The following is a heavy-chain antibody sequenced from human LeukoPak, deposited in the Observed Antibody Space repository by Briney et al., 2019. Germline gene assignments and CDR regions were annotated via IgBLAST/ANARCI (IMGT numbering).Heavy chain of an antibody. D-gene: IGHD3-10*01. CDR1: GGSISSYY. CDR3: AREVTMVRGGWFDP. Sequence: PSETLSLTCTVSGGSISSYYWSWIPQPPGKGLEWIGYIYYSGSTNYNPSLKSRVTISVDTSKNQFSLKLSSVTAADTAVYYCAREVTMVRGGWFDPWGQGTLVTVSS. V-gene: IGHV4-59*12. J-gene: IGHJ5*02. CDR2: IYYSGST.